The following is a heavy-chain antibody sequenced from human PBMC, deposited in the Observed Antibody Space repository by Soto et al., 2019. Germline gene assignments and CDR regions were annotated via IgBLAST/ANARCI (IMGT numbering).Heavy chain of an antibody. J-gene: IGHJ4*02. CDR1: GFTFSSYA. D-gene: IGHD6-19*01. CDR3: AKDGVYSGWPPYYFDY. Sequence: PGGSLRLSCAASGFTFSSYAMSWVRQAPGKGLEWVSAISGSGGSTYYADSVKGRFTISRDNSKNTLYLQMNSLRAEDTAVYYCAKDGVYSGWPPYYFDYWGQGTLVTVSS. CDR2: ISGSGGST. V-gene: IGHV3-23*01.